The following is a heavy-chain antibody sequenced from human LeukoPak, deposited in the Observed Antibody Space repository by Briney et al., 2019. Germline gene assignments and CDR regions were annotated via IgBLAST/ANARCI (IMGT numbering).Heavy chain of an antibody. CDR1: GYSISSGYY. CDR2: IYHSGST. Sequence: PSETLSLTCTVSGYSISSGYYWGWIRQPPGKGLEWIGTIYHSGSTSFNPSLKSRVTMSVDTSKNQFSLKLSSVTAADTAVYYCARRYSSGWYFWNYWGQGTLVTVSS. J-gene: IGHJ4*02. V-gene: IGHV4-38-2*02. D-gene: IGHD6-19*01. CDR3: ARRYSSGWYFWNY.